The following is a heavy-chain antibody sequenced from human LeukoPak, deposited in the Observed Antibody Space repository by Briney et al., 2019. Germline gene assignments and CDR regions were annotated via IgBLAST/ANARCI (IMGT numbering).Heavy chain of an antibody. CDR2: IYYSGST. CDR1: GGSISSSSYY. CDR3: ARIVVVNVFDY. Sequence: SETLSLTCTVSGGSISSSSYYWGWIRQPPGKGLEWIGSIYYSGSTYYNPSLKSRVTISVDTSKNQFSLKLSSVTAADTAVYYCARIVVVNVFDYWGQGTLVTVSS. V-gene: IGHV4-39*07. D-gene: IGHD3-22*01. J-gene: IGHJ4*02.